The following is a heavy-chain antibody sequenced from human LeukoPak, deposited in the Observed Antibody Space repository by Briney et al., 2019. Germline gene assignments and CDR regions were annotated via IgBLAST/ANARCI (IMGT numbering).Heavy chain of an antibody. CDR3: ARGEGLRNWFDP. Sequence: GGSLRLSCAASGFTFRDCYMTWMRQASGKGLEWLSYISSSGDTIYYADSVKGRFTISRDNAKKSLYLQMNSLRADDTALYHCARGEGLRNWFDPWGQGTLVTVSS. CDR2: ISSSGDTI. J-gene: IGHJ5*02. CDR1: GFTFRDCY. D-gene: IGHD2-8*01. V-gene: IGHV3-11*01.